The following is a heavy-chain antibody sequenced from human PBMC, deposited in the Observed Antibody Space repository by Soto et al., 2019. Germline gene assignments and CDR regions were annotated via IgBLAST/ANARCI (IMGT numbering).Heavy chain of an antibody. Sequence: PGGSLRLSCEVSGFTFSAYGMHWVRQAPGKGLEWVAAISHDGTNKNYGDSVKGRFTISRDNSKNTLYLQMNSLRAEDTAVYYCAKKGYYDTSGYPIRYFDYWGQGTLVTSPQ. J-gene: IGHJ4*02. V-gene: IGHV3-30*18. CDR1: GFTFSAYG. CDR3: AKKGYYDTSGYPIRYFDY. D-gene: IGHD3-22*01. CDR2: ISHDGTNK.